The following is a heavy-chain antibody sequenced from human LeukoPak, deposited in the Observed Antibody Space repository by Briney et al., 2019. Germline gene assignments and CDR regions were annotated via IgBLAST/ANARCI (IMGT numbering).Heavy chain of an antibody. CDR1: GFTFSIYG. CDR3: AKDSRKLRYFDWLSPFDY. V-gene: IGHV3-30*18. J-gene: IGHJ4*02. D-gene: IGHD3-9*01. Sequence: GGSLRLSCAASGFTFSIYGMHWVRQAPGKGLEWVAVISYDGSNKYYADSVKGRFTISRDNSKNTLYLQMNSLRAEDTAVYYCAKDSRKLRYFDWLSPFDYWGQGTLVTVSS. CDR2: ISYDGSNK.